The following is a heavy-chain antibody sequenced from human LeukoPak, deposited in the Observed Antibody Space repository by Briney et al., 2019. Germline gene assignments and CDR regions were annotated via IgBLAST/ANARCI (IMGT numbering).Heavy chain of an antibody. CDR2: INHSGST. V-gene: IGHV4-34*01. Sequence: GSLRLSCAASGFTFSNYGMNWVRQPPGKGLEWIGEINHSGSTNYNPSLKSRVTISVDTSKNQFSLKLSSVTAADTAVYYCASRGTAMALAEFDYWGQGTLVTVSS. J-gene: IGHJ4*02. D-gene: IGHD5-18*01. CDR1: GFTFSNYG. CDR3: ASRGTAMALAEFDY.